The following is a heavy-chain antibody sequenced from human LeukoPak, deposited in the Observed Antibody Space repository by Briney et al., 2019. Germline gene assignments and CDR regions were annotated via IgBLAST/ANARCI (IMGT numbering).Heavy chain of an antibody. CDR1: GEPISSYY. Sequence: PSETLSLTCLVSGEPISSYYWSWIRQAPGRGPEYIGNIYYNGNTNYNPSLKSRVTISVDASKNQFSLKVDSVSAADTAVYYCARGDYDFWSGNWRFDPWGQGTLVTVSS. J-gene: IGHJ5*02. V-gene: IGHV4-59*01. D-gene: IGHD3-3*01. CDR2: IYYNGNT. CDR3: ARGDYDFWSGNWRFDP.